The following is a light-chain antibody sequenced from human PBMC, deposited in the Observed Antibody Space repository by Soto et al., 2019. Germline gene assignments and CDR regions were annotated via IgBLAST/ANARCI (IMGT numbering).Light chain of an antibody. CDR3: QQSHSIPWT. Sequence: DIQMTQSPSSLSASVGDRVTMTCRASQDIANYLVWYQQQPGKVPKLLIYAASTLHSGVPSRFSGSGSGTDFTLTISSLQPEDVGTYYCQQSHSIPWTFGQGTKVEIK. CDR2: AAS. J-gene: IGKJ1*01. V-gene: IGKV1-27*01. CDR1: QDIANY.